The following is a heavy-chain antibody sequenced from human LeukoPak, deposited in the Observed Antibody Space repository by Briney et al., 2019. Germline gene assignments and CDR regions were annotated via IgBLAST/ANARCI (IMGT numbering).Heavy chain of an antibody. CDR2: IYYSGSA. D-gene: IGHD6-6*01. V-gene: IGHV4-39*01. CDR3: ARLRSIAGRDAFDI. CDR1: GGSLSSPIYY. J-gene: IGHJ3*02. Sequence: SETLSLTCTVSGGSLSSPIYYWGWIRQPPGKGLEWIGSIYYSGSAYYNPSLKSRVTISVDTSKNQFSLKLISVTAADTAVYYCARLRSIAGRDAFDIWGQGTMVTVSS.